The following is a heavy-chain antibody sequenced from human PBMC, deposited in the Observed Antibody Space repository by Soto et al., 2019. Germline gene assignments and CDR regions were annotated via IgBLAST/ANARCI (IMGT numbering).Heavy chain of an antibody. CDR3: ARVPHHYYDRGGMDV. CDR2: TRNKANSYTT. V-gene: IGHV3-72*01. J-gene: IGHJ6*02. CDR1: GFTFSDHY. Sequence: GGSLRLSCAASGFTFSDHYMDWVRQAPGKGLEWVGCTRNKANSYTTEYAASVKGRFTISRDDSKNSLYLQMNSLKTEDTAVYYCARVPHHYYDRGGMDVRGQGTTVTVSS. D-gene: IGHD3-22*01.